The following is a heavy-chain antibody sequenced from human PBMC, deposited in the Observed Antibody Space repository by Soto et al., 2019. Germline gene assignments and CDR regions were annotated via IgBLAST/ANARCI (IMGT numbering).Heavy chain of an antibody. CDR2: ISAYNGNT. CDR1: GCTVTSDG. Sequence: ASVKVCCKASGCTVTSDGIIWARQAPGQGLEWMGWISAYNGNTNYAQKLQGRVTMTTDTSTSTAYMELRSLRSDDTAVYYCAREWVDDFWSGYTYYYYGMDVWGQGTAVTVSS. CDR3: AREWVDDFWSGYTYYYYGMDV. V-gene: IGHV1-18*01. D-gene: IGHD3-3*01. J-gene: IGHJ6*02.